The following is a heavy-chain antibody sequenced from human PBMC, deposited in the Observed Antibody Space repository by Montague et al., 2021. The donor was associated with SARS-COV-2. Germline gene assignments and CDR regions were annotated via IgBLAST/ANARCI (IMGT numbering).Heavy chain of an antibody. J-gene: IGHJ4*02. V-gene: IGHV4-39*07. CDR1: GASISRSDYY. CDR3: ARTGYSSGWHSFDY. CDR2: IHYIGNT. Sequence: SETLSLTCNVSGASISRSDYYWAWIRQPPGKGLELIGSIHYIGNTYYNPSLKSRVIISVDKSKNQFSLKLSSVTAADTAVYCCARTGYSSGWHSFDYWGQGTLVTVSS. D-gene: IGHD6-19*01.